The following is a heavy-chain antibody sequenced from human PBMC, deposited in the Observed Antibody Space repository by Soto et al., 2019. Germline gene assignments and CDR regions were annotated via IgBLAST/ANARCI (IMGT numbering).Heavy chain of an antibody. D-gene: IGHD2-2*01. J-gene: IGHJ6*02. V-gene: IGHV5-51*01. CDR1: GYDFYGFW. Sequence: GESLKISCKGSGYDFYGFWIVWVRQMAGKGLEWMGTIYPDDSKIRYSPSFQGQVTLSADKAISTAYLQWNSLKASDTAMYYCRSSTSCYDDSCVDVWGQGSMVTVSS. CDR3: RSSTSCYDDSCVDV. CDR2: IYPDDSKI.